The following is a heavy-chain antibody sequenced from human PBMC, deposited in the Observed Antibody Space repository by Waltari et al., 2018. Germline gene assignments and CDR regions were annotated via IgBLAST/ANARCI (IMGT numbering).Heavy chain of an antibody. D-gene: IGHD3-3*01. CDR3: RGFLEWLDNSPVDY. J-gene: IGHJ4*02. V-gene: IGHV3-15*07. CDR1: GFTFSNAW. Sequence: EVQLVESGGGLVKPGGSLRLSCAASGFTFSNAWMNWVRQAPGKGLGWVGRIKSNADGGTIDYAAPVKGRFIISRDDSKSTLYLQMNSLKTEDTAVYYCRGFLEWLDNSPVDYWGQGTLVTVSS. CDR2: IKSNADGGTI.